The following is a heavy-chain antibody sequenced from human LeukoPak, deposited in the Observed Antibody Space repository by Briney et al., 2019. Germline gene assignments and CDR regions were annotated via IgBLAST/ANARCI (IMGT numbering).Heavy chain of an antibody. V-gene: IGHV4-39*07. CDR1: GGSISSSSYY. J-gene: IGHJ4*02. CDR3: ASRAGFFDY. Sequence: SETLSLTCTVSGGSISSSSYYWSWIRQPPGKGLEWIGEINHSGSTNYNPSLKSRVTISVDTSKNQFSLKLSSVTAADTAVYYCASRAGFFDYWGQGTLVTVSS. CDR2: INHSGST. D-gene: IGHD6-19*01.